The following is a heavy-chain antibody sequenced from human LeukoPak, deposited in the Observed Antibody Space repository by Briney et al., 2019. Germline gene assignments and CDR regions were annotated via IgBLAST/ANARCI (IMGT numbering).Heavy chain of an antibody. CDR3: ARESKLGD. D-gene: IGHD3-16*01. CDR1: GSNFRSSW. V-gene: IGHV3-7*01. CDR2: IKHDGTEK. J-gene: IGHJ4*02. Sequence: GGSLRLSCAASGSNFRSSWMSWVRQAPGKGLEWVANIKHDGTEKYYVDSVKGRFTISRDNAKNSLYLQINSLRAEDTAVYYCARESKLGDWGQGTLVTVSS.